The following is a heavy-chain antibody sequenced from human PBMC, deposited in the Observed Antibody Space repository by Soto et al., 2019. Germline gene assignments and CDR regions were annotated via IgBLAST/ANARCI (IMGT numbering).Heavy chain of an antibody. J-gene: IGHJ5*02. CDR1: GYTFTSYD. CDR3: ARGVKYGAYSRWFDP. CDR2: MNPNSGNT. Sequence: QVQLVQSGAEVKKPGASVKVSCKASGYTFTSYDINWVRQATGQGLEYLGWMNPNSGNTGYVQKCERRVTVTWDRSIPNAYMELRSLRSEDTAVYFCARGVKYGAYSRWFDPWGQGTLVTVSS. D-gene: IGHD4-17*01. V-gene: IGHV1-8*01.